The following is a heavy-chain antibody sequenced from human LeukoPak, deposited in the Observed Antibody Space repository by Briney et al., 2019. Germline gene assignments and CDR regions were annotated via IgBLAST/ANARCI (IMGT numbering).Heavy chain of an antibody. CDR2: ISSSSSYI. D-gene: IGHD6-13*01. CDR1: SFTFSNAW. CDR3: ARDPMNSSSWFYYYYGMDV. J-gene: IGHJ6*02. V-gene: IGHV3-21*01. Sequence: GGSLRLSCAASSFTFSNAWMNWVRQAPGKGLEWVSSISSSSSYIYYADSVKGRFTISRDNAKNSLYLQMNSLRAEDTAVYYCARDPMNSSSWFYYYYGMDVWGQGTTVTVSS.